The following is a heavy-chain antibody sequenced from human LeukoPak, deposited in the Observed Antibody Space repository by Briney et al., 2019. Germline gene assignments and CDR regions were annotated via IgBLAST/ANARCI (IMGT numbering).Heavy chain of an antibody. Sequence: GSLRLSCAASGFTFITYNINWVRQAPGKGLEWVSSISSSSTSIYYADSVKGRFTISRDNAKNSLYLQMNSLRAEDTAVYYCARRIGKGYYFDLWGQGTLVTVSS. CDR1: GFTFITYN. CDR3: ARRIGKGYYFDL. CDR2: ISSSSTSI. D-gene: IGHD2/OR15-2a*01. V-gene: IGHV3-21*01. J-gene: IGHJ4*02.